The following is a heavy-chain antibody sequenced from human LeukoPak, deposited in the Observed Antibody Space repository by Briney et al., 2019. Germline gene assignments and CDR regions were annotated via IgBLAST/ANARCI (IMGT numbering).Heavy chain of an antibody. CDR3: AILWPYQLSAFDI. V-gene: IGHV4-31*03. CDR1: GGSISSGGYY. Sequence: PSETLSLTCTVSGGSISSGGYYWSWIRQHPGKGLEWIGYIYYSGSTYYNLSLRSRLTISVDTSKNQFSLKLSSVTAADTAVYYCAILWPYQLSAFDIWGQGKMVTVS. CDR2: IYYSGST. D-gene: IGHD2-2*01. J-gene: IGHJ3*02.